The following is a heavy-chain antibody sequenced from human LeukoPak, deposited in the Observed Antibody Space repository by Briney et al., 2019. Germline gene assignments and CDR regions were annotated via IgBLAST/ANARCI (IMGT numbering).Heavy chain of an antibody. CDR2: VSNNGAST. CDR1: GFPFTSYA. Sequence: GESLKISCAASGFPFTSYAMHWVRQAPGKALEYVSAVSNNGASTYYANSVRGRFTISRDNSKNSVYLEMGSLRAEDMAVYYCARDRDCSSTSCYDAFDIWGQGTKVTVSS. V-gene: IGHV3-64*01. D-gene: IGHD2-2*01. CDR3: ARDRDCSSTSCYDAFDI. J-gene: IGHJ3*02.